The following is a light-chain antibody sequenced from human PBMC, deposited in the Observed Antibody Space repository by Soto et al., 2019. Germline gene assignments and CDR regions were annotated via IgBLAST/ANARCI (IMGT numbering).Light chain of an antibody. CDR1: QSVSSSF. Sequence: ESVLTQSPGTLSLSPGERATLSCRASQSVSSSFLAWYQLKPGQAPRLLIYGASSRATGIPDRFSGSGSGTDFTFTISRLEPEDFAVYYCQQYDSSPWTFGQGTKVEIK. CDR2: GAS. J-gene: IGKJ1*01. CDR3: QQYDSSPWT. V-gene: IGKV3-20*01.